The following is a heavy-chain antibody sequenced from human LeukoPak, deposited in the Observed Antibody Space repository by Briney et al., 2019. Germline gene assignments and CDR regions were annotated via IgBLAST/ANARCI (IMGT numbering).Heavy chain of an antibody. CDR1: GYTFTGYY. CDR2: INPNSGGT. CDR3: ARAPKRVGATPDY. J-gene: IGHJ4*02. D-gene: IGHD1-26*01. Sequence: VKVSCKASGYTFTGYYTHWVRQAPGQGLEWMGWINPNSGGTNYAQKFQGRVTMTRDTSISTAYMELSRLRSDDTAVYYCARAPKRVGATPDYWGQGTLVTVSS. V-gene: IGHV1-2*02.